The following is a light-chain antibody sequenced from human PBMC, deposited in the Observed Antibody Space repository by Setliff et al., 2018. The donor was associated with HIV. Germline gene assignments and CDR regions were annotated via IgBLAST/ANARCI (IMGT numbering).Light chain of an antibody. J-gene: IGLJ1*01. Sequence: QSVLTQPASVSGSPGQSVTISCTGTSSDVGRYDYVSWYQQNPGKAPKLMIYDVTNRPSGVSNRFSGSKSGNTASLTISGLQAGDEADYYCSSYTTSSTKNVFGTGTKVTVL. CDR2: DVT. CDR3: SSYTTSSTKNV. V-gene: IGLV2-14*03. CDR1: SSDVGRYDY.